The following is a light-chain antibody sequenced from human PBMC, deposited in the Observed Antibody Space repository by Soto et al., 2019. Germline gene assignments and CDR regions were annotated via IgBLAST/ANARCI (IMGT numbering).Light chain of an antibody. J-gene: IGLJ1*01. CDR3: SSYTSSSSLV. V-gene: IGLV2-14*01. CDR1: SSDVRGYNY. Sequence: QPVLTQPASAPRSPGQSITISCTGTSSDVRGYNYASWYPQHPGKSPKLMIYEVSDRPSGVYDRFSCAKSGNMASLAISGPQAEDVADYYCSSYTSSSSLVFGTGTKVTVL. CDR2: EVS.